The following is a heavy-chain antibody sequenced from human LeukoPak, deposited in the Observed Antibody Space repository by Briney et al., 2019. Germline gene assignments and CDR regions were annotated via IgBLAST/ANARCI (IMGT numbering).Heavy chain of an antibody. Sequence: SETLSLTCAVYGGSFSGYYWSWIRQPPGKGLEWIGEINHSGSTNYNPSLKSRVTISVDTSKNQFSLKLSSVTAADTAVYYCARERVADTAMVTGFGYWGQGTLVTVSS. J-gene: IGHJ4*02. CDR3: ARERVADTAMVTGFGY. D-gene: IGHD5-18*01. CDR1: GGSFSGYY. V-gene: IGHV4-34*01. CDR2: INHSGST.